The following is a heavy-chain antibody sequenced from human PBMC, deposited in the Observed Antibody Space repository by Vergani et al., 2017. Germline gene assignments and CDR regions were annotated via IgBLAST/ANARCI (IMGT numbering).Heavy chain of an antibody. D-gene: IGHD3-3*01. J-gene: IGHJ4*02. V-gene: IGHV1-3*01. CDR1: GYTFTSYA. CDR3: ARDYTYDFWSGYYPAYYFDY. Sequence: QVQLVQSGAEVKKPGASVKVSCKASGYTFTSYAMHWVRQAPGQRLEWMGWINAGNGNTKYSQKFQSRVTITRDTSASTAYMELSSLRSEDTAVYYCARDYTYDFWSGYYPAYYFDYWGQGTLVTVSS. CDR2: INAGNGNT.